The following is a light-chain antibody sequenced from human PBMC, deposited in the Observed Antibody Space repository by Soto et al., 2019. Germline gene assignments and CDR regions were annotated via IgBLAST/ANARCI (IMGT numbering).Light chain of an antibody. Sequence: QSALIQPASVSGSPGQSITISCTGTSRDVGGPKYGYWYQHHPHRAPKLLIYDVSYRPSAVSSRFSGSKSGNTASLTISGLQAEDEVDYYCSAYTSSNTLEVFGVGTKVTVL. J-gene: IGLJ1*01. CDR1: SRDVGGPKY. CDR2: DVS. V-gene: IGLV2-14*01. CDR3: SAYTSSNTLEV.